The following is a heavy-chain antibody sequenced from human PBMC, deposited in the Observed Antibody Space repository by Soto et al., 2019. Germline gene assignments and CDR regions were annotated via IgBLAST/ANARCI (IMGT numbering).Heavy chain of an antibody. Sequence: SVKVSCKASGGTFSSYAISWVRQAPGQGLEWMGGITPIFGTANYAQKFQGRVTITADESTSTAYMELSSLRSEDTAVYYCARGNTDSSGWSNEGYYYYYGMDVWGQGTTVTVSS. J-gene: IGHJ6*02. CDR1: GGTFSSYA. CDR2: ITPIFGTA. V-gene: IGHV1-69*13. CDR3: ARGNTDSSGWSNEGYYYYYGMDV. D-gene: IGHD6-19*01.